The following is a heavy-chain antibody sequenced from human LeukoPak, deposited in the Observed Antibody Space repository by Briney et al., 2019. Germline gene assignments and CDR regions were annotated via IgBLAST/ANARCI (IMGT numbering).Heavy chain of an antibody. V-gene: IGHV3-7*03. CDR2: IKQDGREK. J-gene: IGHJ3*02. Sequence: GGSLRLSCAASGFTFSSYWMSWVRQAPGKGLEWVANIKQDGREKYYVDSVKGRFTISRDNAKKSLYLEMNSLRAEDKAVYYCARDTARWTGAFDIWGQGTMVTVSS. D-gene: IGHD5-24*01. CDR1: GFTFSSYW. CDR3: ARDTARWTGAFDI.